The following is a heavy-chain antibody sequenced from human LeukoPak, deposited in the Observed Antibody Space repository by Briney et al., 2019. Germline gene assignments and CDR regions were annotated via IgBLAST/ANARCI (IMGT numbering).Heavy chain of an antibody. Sequence: GGSLRLSCAASGFTFSTYAIHWVRRAPGKGLEWVAVISYDGSNTYYADSVKGRFTISRDNSKNTLYLQMTSPRAEDTAVYYCARDSGAGWELPKYYFDYWGQGTLVTVSS. V-gene: IGHV3-30-3*01. CDR2: ISYDGSNT. J-gene: IGHJ4*02. CDR1: GFTFSTYA. D-gene: IGHD1-26*01. CDR3: ARDSGAGWELPKYYFDY.